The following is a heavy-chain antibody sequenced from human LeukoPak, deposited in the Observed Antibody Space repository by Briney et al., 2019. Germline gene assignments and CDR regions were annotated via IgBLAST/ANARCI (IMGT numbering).Heavy chain of an antibody. CDR1: GFTFSSYA. CDR2: ISGSGGST. CDR3: AKDGLYYYGSGSYSDY. D-gene: IGHD3-10*01. J-gene: IGHJ4*02. Sequence: GGSLRLSCAASGFTFSSYAMSWVRRAPGKGLEWVSAISGSGGSTYYADSVKGRFTISRDNYKNTLYLQMNSLRAEDTAVYYCAKDGLYYYGSGSYSDYWGQGTLVTVSS. V-gene: IGHV3-23*01.